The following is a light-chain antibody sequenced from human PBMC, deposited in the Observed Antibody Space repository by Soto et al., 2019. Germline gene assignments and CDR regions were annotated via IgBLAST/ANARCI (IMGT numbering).Light chain of an antibody. CDR1: QGIKKY. CDR2: AAS. V-gene: IGKV1-27*01. Sequence: DIQMTQSPSSLSASLGDRVTITCRASQGIKKYVAWYQQKPGKVPKLLIYAASSLQSGVPSRFSGSGSGTDFTLTISSRQPEDVATYYCQKYDTVPWAFGQGTKVDIK. J-gene: IGKJ1*01. CDR3: QKYDTVPWA.